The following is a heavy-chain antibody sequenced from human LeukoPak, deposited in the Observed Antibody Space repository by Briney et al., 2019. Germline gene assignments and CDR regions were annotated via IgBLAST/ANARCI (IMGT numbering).Heavy chain of an antibody. V-gene: IGHV4-4*07. J-gene: IGHJ6*03. CDR2: IYTSGST. Sequence: SETLSLTCTVSGGSISSYYWSWIRQPAGKGLEWIGRIYTSGSTNYNPSLKSRVTISVDTSKNQFSLTLSSVTAADTTVYYCARAQRGPQPRGYYYYMDVWGKGTTVTVSS. CDR3: ARAQRGPQPRGYYYYMDV. D-gene: IGHD3-10*01. CDR1: GGSISSYY.